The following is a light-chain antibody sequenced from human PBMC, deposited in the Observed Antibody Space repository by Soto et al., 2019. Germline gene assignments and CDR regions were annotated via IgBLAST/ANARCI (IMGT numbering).Light chain of an antibody. J-gene: IGKJ3*01. CDR2: GAS. CDR1: QNIRNY. CDR3: QQSYTAVFT. Sequence: DIQMTQSPSSLSASVGDRVTITCRVSQNIRNYLNWYQQKPGKAPNLLIYGASSLQSGVPSRFSGSGFETDFTLTINNLQPEDFATYYCQQSYTAVFTFGPGTKVDIK. V-gene: IGKV1-39*01.